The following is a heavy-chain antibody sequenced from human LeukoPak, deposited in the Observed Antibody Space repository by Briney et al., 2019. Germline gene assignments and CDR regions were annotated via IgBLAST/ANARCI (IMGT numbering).Heavy chain of an antibody. CDR2: INHSGST. D-gene: IGHD2-2*01. CDR1: GGSFSGYY. J-gene: IGHJ6*03. V-gene: IGHV4-34*01. Sequence: SETLSLTCAVYGGSFSGYYWSWIRQPPGKGLEWIGEINHSGSTNYNPSLKSRVTISVDTSKNQFSLKLSSATAADTAVYYCARHLYCSSTSCYRAQYYYYYMDVWGKGTTVTVSS. CDR3: ARHLYCSSTSCYRAQYYYYYMDV.